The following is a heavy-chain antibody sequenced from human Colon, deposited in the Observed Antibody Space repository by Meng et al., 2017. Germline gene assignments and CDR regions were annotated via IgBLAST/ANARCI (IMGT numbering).Heavy chain of an antibody. Sequence: GEPCGGGGGLVQPAKSLSLRCAALTFYSNGVTWVRQAPGKGLEWVSAITGDGGSTYYADSVQGRFYISRDKSNNIVYLQMNNLRAEDTAIYYCAQPPDYGDYFEYFQHWGQGTLVTVSS. CDR1: TFYSNG. J-gene: IGHJ1*01. D-gene: IGHD4-17*01. CDR3: AQPPDYGDYFEYFQH. CDR2: ITGDGGST. V-gene: IGHV3-23*01.